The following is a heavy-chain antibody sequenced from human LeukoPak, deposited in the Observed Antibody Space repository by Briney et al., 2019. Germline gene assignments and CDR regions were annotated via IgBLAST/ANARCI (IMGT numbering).Heavy chain of an antibody. CDR1: GYRLTSYQ. Sequence: GAAPKISGKGSGYRLTSYQIGWVRAMPGEGLERMGISYPGEYDNRSSLPFHGQVPISADKSISAAYLQWSRLKASDPAMYYCARGRDGYKGVDYWGQGTLVTVSS. J-gene: IGHJ4*02. CDR3: ARGRDGYKGVDY. D-gene: IGHD5-24*01. CDR2: SYPGEYDN. V-gene: IGHV5-51*01.